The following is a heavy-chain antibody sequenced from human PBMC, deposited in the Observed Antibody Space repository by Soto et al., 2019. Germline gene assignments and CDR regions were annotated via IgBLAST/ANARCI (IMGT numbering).Heavy chain of an antibody. CDR1: GASISAYA. CDR2: LYSSGNT. CDR3: ARGXYSSGYYVVDS. D-gene: IGHD3-22*01. V-gene: IGHV4-4*07. J-gene: IGHJ4*02. Sequence: SETLSLTCTVSGASISAYAWSWIRQPAGKGLEWIGRLYSSGNTNYNPSFKSRLTMSADASKNQFSLKLSSVTAADTAVYYCARGXYSSGYYVVDSWGQGTXVTVXT.